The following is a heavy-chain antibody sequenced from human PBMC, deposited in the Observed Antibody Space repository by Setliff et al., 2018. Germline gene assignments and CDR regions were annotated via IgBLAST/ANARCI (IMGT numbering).Heavy chain of an antibody. D-gene: IGHD2-2*01. CDR3: SRLVRYCTTTSCQRLSGDEY. V-gene: IGHV1-18*01. J-gene: IGHJ4*02. CDR2: ISAYSGKA. Sequence: ASVKVSCKASGYTFSDYGITWVRQAPGQGLEWMGWISAYSGKAYYAQKLQDRATMTTDTSTGTAYLELRSLGSDDTAVYYCSRLVRYCTTTSCQRLSGDEYWGQGTLVTVS. CDR1: GYTFSDYG.